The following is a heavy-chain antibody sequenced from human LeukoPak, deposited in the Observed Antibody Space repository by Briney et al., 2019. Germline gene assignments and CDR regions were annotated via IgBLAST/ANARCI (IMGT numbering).Heavy chain of an antibody. J-gene: IGHJ5*02. CDR2: LSRDGGTN. Sequence: PGGSLRLSCSASGFTFRNYGIHWVRQAPGKGLEWVRVLSRDGGTNYYSDSVKGRFTISRDNSENTLYLQMNSLRPEDTAVYYCVREGLGPSFSAWFDPWGHGTLVTVSS. D-gene: IGHD3/OR15-3a*01. CDR3: VREGLGPSFSAWFDP. CDR1: GFTFRNYG. V-gene: IGHV3-30*03.